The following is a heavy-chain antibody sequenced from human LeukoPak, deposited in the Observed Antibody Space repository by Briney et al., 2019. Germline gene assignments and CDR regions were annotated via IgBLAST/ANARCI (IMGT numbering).Heavy chain of an antibody. J-gene: IGHJ6*03. CDR2: IYNSGSS. CDR3: ARAEQLVQFDYYYYMDV. CDR1: GGSISSSNW. Sequence: SETLSLICAVSGGSISSSNWWTWVRQSPVKGLEWIGEIYNSGSSNYNPSLKSRVTISVDSSKNQFSLKLSSVTAADTAVYYCARAEQLVQFDYYYYMDVWGKGTTVTVSS. D-gene: IGHD6-13*01. V-gene: IGHV4-4*02.